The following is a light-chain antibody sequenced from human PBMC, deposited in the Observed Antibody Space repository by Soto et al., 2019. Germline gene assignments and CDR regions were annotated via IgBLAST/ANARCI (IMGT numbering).Light chain of an antibody. V-gene: IGLV1-51*02. J-gene: IGLJ2*01. Sequence: QSVLTQPPSVSAAPGQKVTISCSGSNSNIGNNFVSWYQQLPGTAPKPLIYENNKRPLGIPDRFSDSKSGTSATLGITELQAGDEADYYCGTWDTSLSTVVFGGGTKLTVL. CDR1: NSNIGNNF. CDR3: GTWDTSLSTVV. CDR2: ENN.